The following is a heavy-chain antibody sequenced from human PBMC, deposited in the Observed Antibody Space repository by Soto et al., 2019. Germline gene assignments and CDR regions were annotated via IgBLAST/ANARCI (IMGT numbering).Heavy chain of an antibody. CDR1: GGTFSSYA. CDR3: ARDQGRSYYYGMDV. D-gene: IGHD3-10*01. J-gene: IGHJ6*02. Sequence: ASVKVSCKASGGTFSSYAISWVRQAPGQWLEWMGGIIPIFGTANYAQKFQGRVTITADESTSTAYMELSSLRSEDTAVYYCARDQGRSYYYGMDVWGQGTTVTVSS. CDR2: IIPIFGTA. V-gene: IGHV1-69*13.